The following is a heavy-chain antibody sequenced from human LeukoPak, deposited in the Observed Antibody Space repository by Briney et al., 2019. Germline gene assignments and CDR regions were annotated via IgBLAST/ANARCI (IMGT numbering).Heavy chain of an antibody. CDR3: ATHPLLDY. J-gene: IGHJ4*02. D-gene: IGHD3-16*02. CDR2: INYSGTT. V-gene: IGHV4-39*01. Sequence: SETLSLTCTVSGGSISSTSSTYYWGWIRQPPGKGLEWIGSINYSGTTYYNPSLKSRVSISVDPSKSQFSLKLTSVTAADTAVYYCATHPLLDYWGQGSLVTVSS. CDR1: GGSISSTSSTYY.